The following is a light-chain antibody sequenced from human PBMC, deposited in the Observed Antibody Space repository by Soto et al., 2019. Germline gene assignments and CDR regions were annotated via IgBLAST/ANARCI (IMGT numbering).Light chain of an antibody. CDR1: QSVYSDY. V-gene: IGKV3-20*01. CDR3: QQYGSSPFT. J-gene: IGKJ3*01. Sequence: EIVLTQSPGTLSLSLGERATLSCRASQSVYSDYLAWYQQKPGQTPRLLIYGASNRATGIPDRVSGSGSGTDFTLIISRLEPEDFAVYYCQQYGSSPFTFGPGTKVDIK. CDR2: GAS.